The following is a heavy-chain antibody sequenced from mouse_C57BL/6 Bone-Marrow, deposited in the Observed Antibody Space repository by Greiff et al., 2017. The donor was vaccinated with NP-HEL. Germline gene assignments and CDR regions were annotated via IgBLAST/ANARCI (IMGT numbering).Heavy chain of an antibody. CDR3: ARPYSNYEYFDV. CDR2: ISNGGGST. CDR1: GFTFSDYY. D-gene: IGHD2-5*01. Sequence: EVKLVESGGGLVQPGGSLKLSCAASGFTFSDYYMYWVRQTPEKRLEWVAYISNGGGSTYYPDTVKGRFTISRDNAKNTLYLQMSRLKSEDTAMYYCARPYSNYEYFDVWGTGTTVTVSS. J-gene: IGHJ1*03. V-gene: IGHV5-12*01.